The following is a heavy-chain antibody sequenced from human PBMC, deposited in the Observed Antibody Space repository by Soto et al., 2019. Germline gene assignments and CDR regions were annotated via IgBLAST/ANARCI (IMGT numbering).Heavy chain of an antibody. CDR1: GYTFTSYY. V-gene: IGHV1-46*03. J-gene: IGHJ5*02. D-gene: IGHD4-17*01. CDR3: ARDRPTILRWNWFDP. Sequence: GASVKVSCKASGYTFTSYYMHWVRQAPGQGLEWMGIINPSGGSTSYAQKFQGRVTMTRDTSTSTVYMELSSLRSEDTAVYYCARDRPTILRWNWFDPWGQGTQVTVSS. CDR2: INPSGGST.